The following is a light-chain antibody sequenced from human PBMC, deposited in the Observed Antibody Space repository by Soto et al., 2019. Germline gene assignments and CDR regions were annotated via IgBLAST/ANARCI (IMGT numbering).Light chain of an antibody. J-gene: IGKJ2*01. CDR2: GAS. CDR1: QSVSSSY. Sequence: EIVLTQSPGTLSLSPGERATLSCRASQSVSSSYLAWYQQKPGQAPRLLIYGASSRATGIPDRFSGSGSETDFTLTIRLEPEDFAVYYCQQYSRSPFTFGQGTKLEIK. V-gene: IGKV3-20*01. CDR3: QQYSRSPFT.